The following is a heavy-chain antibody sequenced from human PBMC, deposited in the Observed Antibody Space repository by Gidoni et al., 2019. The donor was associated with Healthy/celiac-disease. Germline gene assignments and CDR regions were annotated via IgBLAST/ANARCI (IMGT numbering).Heavy chain of an antibody. CDR2: ISSSSSYI. Sequence: EVQLVESGGGLVKPGGSLRLSCAASGFTFSSYSMNWVRQAPGKGLEGVSSISSSSSYIYYADSVKGRFTISRDNAKNSLYLQMNSLRAEDTAVYYCASDYGGRNWYFDLWGRGTLVTVSS. J-gene: IGHJ2*01. CDR3: ASDYGGRNWYFDL. D-gene: IGHD4-17*01. CDR1: GFTFSSYS. V-gene: IGHV3-21*01.